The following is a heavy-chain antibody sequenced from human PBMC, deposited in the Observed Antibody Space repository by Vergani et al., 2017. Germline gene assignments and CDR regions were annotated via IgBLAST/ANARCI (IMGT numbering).Heavy chain of an antibody. D-gene: IGHD2-2*01. V-gene: IGHV3-21*01. CDR3: AREGXSSTSCYAGWYFDL. CDR2: ISSSSSYI. J-gene: IGHJ2*01. CDR1: GFTFSSYS. Sequence: EVQLVESGGGLVKPGGSLRLSFAASGFTFSSYSMNWVRQAPGKGLEWVSSISSSSSYIYYADSVKGRFTISRDNAKNSLYLQMNSLRAEDTAVYYCAREGXSSTSCYAGWYFDLWGRGTLVTVSS.